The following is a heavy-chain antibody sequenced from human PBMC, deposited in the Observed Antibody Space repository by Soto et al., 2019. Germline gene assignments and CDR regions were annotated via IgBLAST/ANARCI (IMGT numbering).Heavy chain of an antibody. CDR3: ARSIAPKISRLIDI. Sequence: GGSLRLSCAASGFTFNGYPMHWVRQAPGKGLEWVGDISYDGIKKHYADSVKGRFTISRDNAKNTLYVEMDSLTTEDTGVYYCARSIAPKISRLIDIWGQGTLVTVSS. D-gene: IGHD3-3*01. CDR2: ISYDGIKK. J-gene: IGHJ4*02. CDR1: GFTFNGYP. V-gene: IGHV3-30-3*01.